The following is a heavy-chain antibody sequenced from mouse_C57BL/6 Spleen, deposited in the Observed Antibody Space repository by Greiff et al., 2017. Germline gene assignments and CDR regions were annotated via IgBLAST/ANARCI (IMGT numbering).Heavy chain of an antibody. D-gene: IGHD1-1*01. CDR1: GYTFTSYT. CDR3: AKPDYGGPYWYFDV. Sequence: QVQLQQSGAELARPGASVKMSCKASGYTFTSYTMHWVKQRPGQGLEWIGYINPSSGYTKYNQKFKDKATLTADKSSSTAYMQLRSLTSEDSAVYYGAKPDYGGPYWYFDVWGTGTTVTVSS. V-gene: IGHV1-4*01. CDR2: INPSSGYT. J-gene: IGHJ1*03.